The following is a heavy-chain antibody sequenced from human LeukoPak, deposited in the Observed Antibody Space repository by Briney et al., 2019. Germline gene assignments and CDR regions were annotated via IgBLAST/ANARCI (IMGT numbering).Heavy chain of an antibody. CDR1: GGSISSYY. D-gene: IGHD1-26*01. V-gene: IGHV4-59*08. CDR2: IYYSGST. Sequence: SETLSLTCTVSGGSISSYYWSWIRQPPGKGLEWIGYIYYSGSTNYNPSLKSRVTISVDTSKNQFSLKLSSVTAADTAVYYCARHVTGARFDPWGQGTLVTV. J-gene: IGHJ5*02. CDR3: ARHVTGARFDP.